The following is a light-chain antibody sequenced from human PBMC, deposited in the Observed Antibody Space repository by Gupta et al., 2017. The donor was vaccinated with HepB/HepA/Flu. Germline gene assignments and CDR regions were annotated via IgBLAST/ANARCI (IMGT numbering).Light chain of an antibody. CDR3: QQESSSSWT. CDR1: QNINFL. J-gene: IGKJ1*01. V-gene: IGKV1-5*03. CDR2: GAS. Sequence: DIQMTHAPSTLSASVGDSVTITCRASQNINFLLAWFQQKPGRAPKLLMYGASTLERGVPSRFSGSGSGTQFTLTISSLQSDDLATYYCQQESSSSWTFGQGTKVDI.